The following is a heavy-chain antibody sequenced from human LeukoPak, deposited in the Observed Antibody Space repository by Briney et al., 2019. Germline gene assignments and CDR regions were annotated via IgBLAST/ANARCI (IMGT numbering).Heavy chain of an antibody. Sequence: AGGSLRLSCAASGFTFSYYGMNWVRQAPGKGLEWVSSISTGSFYNYYADSVKGRFTISRDNSKNTLYLQMNSLRAEDTAVYYCAKVIGVVPAAIFSSSWSPFDYWGQGTLVTVSS. J-gene: IGHJ4*02. CDR2: ISTGSFYN. CDR3: AKVIGVVPAAIFSSSWSPFDY. V-gene: IGHV3-21*04. CDR1: GFTFSYYG. D-gene: IGHD2-2*02.